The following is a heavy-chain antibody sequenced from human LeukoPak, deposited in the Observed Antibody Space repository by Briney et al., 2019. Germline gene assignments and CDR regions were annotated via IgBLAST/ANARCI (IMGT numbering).Heavy chain of an antibody. CDR1: GFTFRAYA. CDR2: ISYDGSNK. Sequence: PGGSLRLSCAASGFTFRAYAMHWVRQAPGKGLEWVAVISYDGSNKYYADSVKGRFTISRDNSKNTLYLQMNSLRAEDTAVYYCAGDYPYSYYMNVWGNGTTVTVSS. V-gene: IGHV3-30*04. J-gene: IGHJ6*03. CDR3: AGDYPYSYYMNV. D-gene: IGHD4-11*01.